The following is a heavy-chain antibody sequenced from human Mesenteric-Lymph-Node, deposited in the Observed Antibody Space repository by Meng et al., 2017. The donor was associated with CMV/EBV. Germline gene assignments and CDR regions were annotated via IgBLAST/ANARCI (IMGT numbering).Heavy chain of an antibody. CDR3: AKDTVGAMGYDY. CDR2: ITWNSETI. Sequence: SLKISCAASGFTFDDYAMHWVRQAPGKGLEWVAGITWNSETIEYGDSVKGRFTISRDNSKNTLYLQMNSLRAEDTAVYYCAKDTVGAMGYDYWGQGTLVTVSS. CDR1: GFTFDDYA. J-gene: IGHJ4*02. D-gene: IGHD1-26*01. V-gene: IGHV3-9*01.